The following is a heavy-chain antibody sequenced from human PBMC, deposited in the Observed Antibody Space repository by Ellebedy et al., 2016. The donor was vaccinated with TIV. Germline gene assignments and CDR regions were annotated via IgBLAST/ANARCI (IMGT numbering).Heavy chain of an antibody. Sequence: GESLKISCAASGFTFSTHSMNWVRQAPGKGLEWVSVIYSGGSIYYADSVKGRFTISRDNSKNTLYLQMNSLRAEDTAVYYCARGYVVRGVMGVYGMDVWGQGTTVTVSS. CDR2: IYSGGSI. CDR1: GFTFSTHS. J-gene: IGHJ6*02. D-gene: IGHD3-10*01. V-gene: IGHV3-53*01. CDR3: ARGYVVRGVMGVYGMDV.